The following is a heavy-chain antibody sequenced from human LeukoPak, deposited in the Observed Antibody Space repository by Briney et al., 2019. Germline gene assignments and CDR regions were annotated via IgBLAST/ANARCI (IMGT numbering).Heavy chain of an antibody. Sequence: PGGSLRLSCAASGFTFSSYWMNWARQAPGKGLEWVASINHNGNVNYYVDSVKGRFTISRDNAKNSLYLQMSNLRAEDTAVYYCARVIQLPKEYFQHWGQGTLVTVSS. J-gene: IGHJ1*01. CDR3: ARVIQLPKEYFQH. V-gene: IGHV3-7*03. CDR2: INHNGNVN. CDR1: GFTFSSYW. D-gene: IGHD2-2*01.